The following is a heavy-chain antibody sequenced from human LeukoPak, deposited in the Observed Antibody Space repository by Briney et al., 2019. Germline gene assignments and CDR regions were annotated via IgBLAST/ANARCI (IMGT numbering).Heavy chain of an antibody. Sequence: GGSLRLSCAASGFTFSSYWMHWVRQVPGKGLVWVSRINGDGTSTSYTDSAKGRFTISRDNAKNTLYLQMNSLRAEDTAVYYCARDLISGRPSGMDVWGKGTTVTISS. V-gene: IGHV3-74*01. D-gene: IGHD3-10*01. CDR2: INGDGTST. J-gene: IGHJ6*04. CDR1: GFTFSSYW. CDR3: ARDLISGRPSGMDV.